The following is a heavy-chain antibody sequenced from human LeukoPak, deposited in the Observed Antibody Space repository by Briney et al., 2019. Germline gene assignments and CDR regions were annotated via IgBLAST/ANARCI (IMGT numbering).Heavy chain of an antibody. Sequence: GGSLRLSCAASGFTFSSYAMSWVRQAPGKGLEWVSAISSSSSYIYYADSVKGRFTISRDSAKNSLYLQMNSLRAEDTAVYYCARDRVALSYYYGMDVWGQGTTVTVSS. V-gene: IGHV3-21*01. D-gene: IGHD3-16*02. CDR3: ARDRVALSYYYGMDV. CDR1: GFTFSSYA. CDR2: ISSSSSYI. J-gene: IGHJ6*02.